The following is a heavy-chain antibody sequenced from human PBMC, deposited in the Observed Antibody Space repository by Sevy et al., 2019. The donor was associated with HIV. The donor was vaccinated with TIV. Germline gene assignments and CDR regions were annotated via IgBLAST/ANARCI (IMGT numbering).Heavy chain of an antibody. Sequence: GGSLRLSCAASGFTFSDYRMHWVRQAPGKGLEWVAVISYDGRNNKYNADSVKGRFTISRDNSKNTVYLQMNSLRAEDTAIYYCARVRGEILSSAFDYWGQGTLVTVSS. CDR2: ISYDGRNNK. D-gene: IGHD3-16*01. CDR3: ARVRGEILSSAFDY. V-gene: IGHV3-30*04. CDR1: GFTFSDYR. J-gene: IGHJ4*02.